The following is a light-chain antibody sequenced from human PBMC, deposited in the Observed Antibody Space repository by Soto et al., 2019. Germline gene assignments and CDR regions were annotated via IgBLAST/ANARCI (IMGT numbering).Light chain of an antibody. V-gene: IGKV3-20*01. CDR3: QQYGNSPQT. CDR2: DAS. Sequence: EFVLTQSPGTLSFSPGERATLSCRASQTVRNNYLAWYQQKPGQAPRLLIYDASSRATGIPDRFSGGGSGTDFTLTISRLEPEDFAVYYCQQYGNSPQTFGQGTKVDIK. J-gene: IGKJ1*01. CDR1: QTVRNNY.